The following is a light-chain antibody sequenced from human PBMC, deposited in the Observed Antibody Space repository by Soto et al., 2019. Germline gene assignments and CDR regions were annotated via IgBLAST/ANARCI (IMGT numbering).Light chain of an antibody. CDR3: SSYTSRNTLYV. CDR2: DVN. CDR1: SSDVGGYTF. J-gene: IGLJ1*01. V-gene: IGLV2-14*01. Sequence: QSALTQPASVSGSLGQSITIPCTGTSSDVGGYTFVSWYQQHPGKAPKLMIYDVNNRPSGVSNRFSGSKSANTASLTISGLQADDEADYYCSSYTSRNTLYVFGTGTKVTVL.